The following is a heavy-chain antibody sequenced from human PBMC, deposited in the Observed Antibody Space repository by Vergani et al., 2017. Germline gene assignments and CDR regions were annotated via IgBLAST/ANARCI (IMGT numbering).Heavy chain of an antibody. CDR1: GFTFSSYA. D-gene: IGHD2-2*02. J-gene: IGHJ6*03. CDR3: AKDPRYCSTTSCYTWYYYYYMDV. V-gene: IGHV3-30*18. CDR2: ISYDGSDK. Sequence: VQLLESGGGLVQPGESLRLSCAASGFTFSSYAMSWVRQAPGKGLEWVAVISYDGSDKYYADSVKGRFTISRDNSKNTLYLQMSSLRAEDTAVFYCAKDPRYCSTTSCYTWYYYYYMDVWGKGTTVTVSS.